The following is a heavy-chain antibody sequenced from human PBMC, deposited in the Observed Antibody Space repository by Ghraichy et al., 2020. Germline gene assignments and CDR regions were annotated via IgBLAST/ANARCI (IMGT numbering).Heavy chain of an antibody. D-gene: IGHD3-10*01. CDR2: INHSGST. Sequence: SETPSLTCAVYGGSFSGYYWSWIRQPPGKGLEWIGEINHSGSTNYNPSLKSRVTISVDTSKNQFSLKLSSVTAADTAVYYCARAGPYYPFDYWGQGTLVTVSS. CDR1: GGSFSGYY. CDR3: ARAGPYYPFDY. J-gene: IGHJ4*02. V-gene: IGHV4-34*01.